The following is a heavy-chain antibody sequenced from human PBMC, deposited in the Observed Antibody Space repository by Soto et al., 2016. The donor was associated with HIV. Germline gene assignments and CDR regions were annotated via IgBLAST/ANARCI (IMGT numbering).Heavy chain of an antibody. D-gene: IGHD6-13*01. CDR3: ARAETYSSSYQD. CDR1: EFTFRTYS. Sequence: EVQLVESGGGLVKPGESLRLSCTGSEFTFRTYSMNWVRQAPGKGLEWVSSISRSSTYIYYADSVKGRFTISRDNAMNLLYLQMNSLRAEDTAVYYCARAETYSSSYQDWGQGTLVTVSS. V-gene: IGHV3-21*01. J-gene: IGHJ4*02. CDR2: ISRSSTYI.